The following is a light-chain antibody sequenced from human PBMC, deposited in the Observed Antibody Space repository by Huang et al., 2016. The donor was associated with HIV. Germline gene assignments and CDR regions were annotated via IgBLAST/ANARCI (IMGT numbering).Light chain of an antibody. J-gene: IGKJ1*01. CDR1: QSISNY. CDR2: GAS. CDR3: QQSYSAPPWT. V-gene: IGKV1-39*01. Sequence: DIKMTQSPSSLSASVGDIVTITCRASQSISNYLNWYQHKPGKAPRLLIYGASSVQSGVPSRFSGSGSGTDFTLTIISLQPEDFATYYCQQSYSAPPWTFGQGTKVEIK.